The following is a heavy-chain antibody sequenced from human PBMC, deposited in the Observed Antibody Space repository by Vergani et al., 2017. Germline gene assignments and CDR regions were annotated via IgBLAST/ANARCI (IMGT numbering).Heavy chain of an antibody. J-gene: IGHJ4*02. CDR3: ARDXRYCSSTSCSGGDY. D-gene: IGHD2-2*01. Sequence: QVQLVQSGAEVKKPGSSVKVSCKASVGTFSSYAISWVRQAPGQGLEWMGGIIPIFGTANYAQKFQGRVTITADESTSTAYMELSSLRSEDTAVYYCARDXRYCSSTSCSGGDYWGQGTLVTVSS. CDR1: VGTFSSYA. V-gene: IGHV1-69*12. CDR2: IIPIFGTA.